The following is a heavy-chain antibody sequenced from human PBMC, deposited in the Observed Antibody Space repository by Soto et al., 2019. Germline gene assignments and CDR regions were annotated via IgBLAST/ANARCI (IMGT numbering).Heavy chain of an antibody. Sequence: SATLALTCSXSNSSVNNRYYWGWIRQPPGKGLEWIASIYNSGSTHYNPSLKSRATISVDTSNNQFSLRLSSVTAADPAVYYCARNTSGRYFDCWGQGTLVTVSS. CDR1: NSSVNNRYY. V-gene: IGHV4-38-2*02. D-gene: IGHD6-19*01. CDR3: ARNTSGRYFDC. CDR2: IYNSGST. J-gene: IGHJ4*02.